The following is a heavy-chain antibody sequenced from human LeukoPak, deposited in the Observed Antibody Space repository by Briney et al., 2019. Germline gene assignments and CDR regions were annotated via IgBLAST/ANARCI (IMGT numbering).Heavy chain of an antibody. CDR1: GFTFSSYA. CDR2: ISGNAVTR. D-gene: IGHD6-19*01. J-gene: IGHJ4*02. CDR3: AKLVAVVRRFDY. V-gene: IGHV3-23*01. Sequence: GGSLRLSCAASGFTFSSYAMSWVRQAPGKGLEWVSGISGNAVTRYYADSVKGRFTISRDNSKDTLYLQMNSLRAEDTAVYYCAKLVAVVRRFDYWGQGTLVTVSS.